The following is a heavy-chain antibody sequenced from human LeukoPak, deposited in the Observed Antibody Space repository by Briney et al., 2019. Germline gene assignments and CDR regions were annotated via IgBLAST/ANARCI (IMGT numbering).Heavy chain of an antibody. CDR3: ARGIESSSWPFDY. J-gene: IGHJ4*02. Sequence: PGGSLRLSCAAYGFTFSSYAMSWVRQAPGKGLEWVSAISGSGGSTYYADSVKGRFTISRDNSKNTLYLQMNSLRAEDTAVYYCARGIESSSWPFDYWGQGTLVTVSS. V-gene: IGHV3-23*01. CDR1: GFTFSSYA. D-gene: IGHD6-13*01. CDR2: ISGSGGST.